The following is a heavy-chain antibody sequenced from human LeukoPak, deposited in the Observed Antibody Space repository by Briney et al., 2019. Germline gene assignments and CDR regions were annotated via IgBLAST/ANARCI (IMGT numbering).Heavy chain of an antibody. J-gene: IGHJ6*02. CDR2: ISYDGSNK. Sequence: PGGSLRLSCAASGFTFSSYAMHWVRQAPGKGPEWVAVISYDGSNKYYADSVKGRFTISRDNSKNTLYLQMNSLRAEDTAVYYCAREDDSGTYYSFGMDVWGQGTTVTVSS. CDR3: AREDDSGTYYSFGMDV. CDR1: GFTFSSYA. V-gene: IGHV3-30-3*01. D-gene: IGHD3-22*01.